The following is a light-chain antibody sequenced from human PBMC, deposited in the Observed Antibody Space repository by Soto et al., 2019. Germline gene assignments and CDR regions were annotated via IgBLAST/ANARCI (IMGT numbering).Light chain of an antibody. J-gene: IGLJ1*01. V-gene: IGLV2-23*01. CDR1: SSDVGSYIL. CDR3: CSYAGDNTFV. CDR2: EGT. Sequence: QSVLAQPASVSGSPGQSITISCTGTSSDVGSYILVSWYQQLPGKAPKLMIYEGTKRPSGVSSRFSGSKSGNTASLTISGLQAADAADYYCCSYAGDNTFVFATGTKVTVL.